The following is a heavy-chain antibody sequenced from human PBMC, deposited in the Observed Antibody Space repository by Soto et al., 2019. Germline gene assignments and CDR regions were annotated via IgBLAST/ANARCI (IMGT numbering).Heavy chain of an antibody. V-gene: IGHV3-23*01. Sequence: VGSLRLSCAASGFTFSSYAMSWVRQAPGKGLEWVSAISGSGGSTYYADSVKGRFTISRDNSKNTLYLQMNSLRAEDTAVYYCAKDAGDSSGWYYYYYYGMDVWGQGTTVTVSS. CDR2: ISGSGGST. CDR1: GFTFSSYA. J-gene: IGHJ6*02. CDR3: AKDAGDSSGWYYYYYYGMDV. D-gene: IGHD6-19*01.